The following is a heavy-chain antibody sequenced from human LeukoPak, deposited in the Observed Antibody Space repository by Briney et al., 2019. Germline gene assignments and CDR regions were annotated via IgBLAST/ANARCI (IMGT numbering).Heavy chain of an antibody. D-gene: IGHD6-13*01. Sequence: PGGSLRLSCAASGFTFSDHYMAWVRQAPVQGLEWVGRIRNKANSYTTEYAASVKGRFTISRDESMNSLYLQMNSLKTEDTAVYYCTRNTYTNSRYYFDSWGQGTLVTVSS. CDR1: GFTFSDHY. J-gene: IGHJ4*02. CDR2: IRNKANSYTT. V-gene: IGHV3-72*01. CDR3: TRNTYTNSRYYFDS.